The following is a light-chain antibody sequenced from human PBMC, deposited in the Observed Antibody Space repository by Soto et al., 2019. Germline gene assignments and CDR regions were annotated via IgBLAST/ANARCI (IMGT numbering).Light chain of an antibody. CDR1: QDIRNE. CDR2: AAS. J-gene: IGKJ5*01. CDR3: QQYYSFPIA. Sequence: AIQMTQSPSSLSASVGDRVTITCRASQDIRNELGWYQQRPGKAPKLLIYAASTLQSGVPSRFSGSGSRTDFTLTISCLQSEDFATYYCQQYYSFPIAFGQGTRLEI. V-gene: IGKV1-6*01.